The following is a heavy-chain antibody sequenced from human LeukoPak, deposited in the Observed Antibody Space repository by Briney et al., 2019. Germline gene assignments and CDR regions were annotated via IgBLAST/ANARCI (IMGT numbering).Heavy chain of an antibody. CDR1: GGSFSGYF. J-gene: IGHJ4*02. CDR2: INHSGST. Sequence: SETLSLTCAVYGGSFSGYFWTWIRQPPGKGLEWIGEINHSGSTNYNPSLKSRVTISLDMSKNQFSLKLSSVTAADTAVYYCARDGSGTENDYWGQGTLVTVSS. D-gene: IGHD3-10*01. CDR3: ARDGSGTENDY. V-gene: IGHV4-34*01.